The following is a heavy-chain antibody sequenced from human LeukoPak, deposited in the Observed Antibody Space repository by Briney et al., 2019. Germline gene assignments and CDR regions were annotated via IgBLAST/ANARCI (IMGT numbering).Heavy chain of an antibody. Sequence: PGGSLRLSCVASGFTFSSYWMHWVRQAPGKGLVWVSRIQSDRSSTTYADSVKGRFTISRDSAKNTLWLQMNSLRDEDTAVYYRARGNSGAFDIWGQGTMVTVSS. V-gene: IGHV3-74*01. CDR3: ARGNSGAFDI. D-gene: IGHD1-1*01. CDR1: GFTFSSYW. CDR2: IQSDRSST. J-gene: IGHJ3*02.